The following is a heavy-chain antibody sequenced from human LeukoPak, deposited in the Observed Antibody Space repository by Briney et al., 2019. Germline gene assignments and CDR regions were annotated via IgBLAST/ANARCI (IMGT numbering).Heavy chain of an antibody. D-gene: IGHD5-12*01. CDR2: ISYSGNT. J-gene: IGHJ4*02. CDR1: SGSISSYY. V-gene: IGHV4-59*01. Sequence: SETLSLTCTVSSGSISSYYWSWIRQPPGKGLEWIGYISYSGNTNYSPSLKSRVTISVDTSKNQFSLKLSSVTAADTAVYYCARGRNSGYDYDYWGQGTLVTVS. CDR3: ARGRNSGYDYDY.